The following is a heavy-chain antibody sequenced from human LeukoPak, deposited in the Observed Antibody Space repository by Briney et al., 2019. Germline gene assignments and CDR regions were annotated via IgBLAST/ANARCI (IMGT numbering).Heavy chain of an antibody. Sequence: GGSLRLSCEASGFTFSTYGMHWVRQAPGKGLEWVAVIWYDGSNKYYSDSVKGRFTISRDNSKNTVYLQMDSLRVEDTAIYYCYATEAYWGQGTLVTVSS. CDR2: IWYDGSNK. CDR3: YATEAY. CDR1: GFTFSTYG. V-gene: IGHV3-33*01. J-gene: IGHJ4*02.